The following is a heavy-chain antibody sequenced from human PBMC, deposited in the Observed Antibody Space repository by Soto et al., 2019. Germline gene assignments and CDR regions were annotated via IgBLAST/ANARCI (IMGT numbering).Heavy chain of an antibody. D-gene: IGHD3-9*01. Sequence: GGALRLSCAASGFPFSSYAISLGRPAPGKGVEWVSGISGSGGSTYYADSVKGRFTISRDNSKNTLYLQMNSLRAEDTAVYYCAKGGRYFDWLLTYWGQGTLVTVSS. CDR2: ISGSGGST. CDR1: GFPFSSYA. CDR3: AKGGRYFDWLLTY. V-gene: IGHV3-23*01. J-gene: IGHJ4*02.